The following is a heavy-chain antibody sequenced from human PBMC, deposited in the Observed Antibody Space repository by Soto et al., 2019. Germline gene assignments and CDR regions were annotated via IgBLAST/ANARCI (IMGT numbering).Heavy chain of an antibody. CDR1: GFTFSSYA. D-gene: IGHD6-6*01. J-gene: IGHJ4*02. CDR2: ISYDGSNK. Sequence: PGGSLRLSCAASGFTFSSYAMHWVRQAPGKGLEWVAVISYDGSNKYYADSVKGRFTISRDNSNNTLYLQMNSLRAEDTAVYYCARGDPEEYSSSSGYFDYWGQGTLVTVSS. V-gene: IGHV3-30-3*01. CDR3: ARGDPEEYSSSSGYFDY.